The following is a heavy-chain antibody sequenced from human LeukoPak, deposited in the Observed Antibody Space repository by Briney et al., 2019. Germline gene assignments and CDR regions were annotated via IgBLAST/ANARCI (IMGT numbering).Heavy chain of an antibody. CDR1: GFTFSSYG. Sequence: GGSLRLSCAASGFTFSSYGMHWVRQAPGKGLEWVAFIRYDGSNKYYADSVKGRFTISRDNSKNTLYLQMNSLRAEDTAVYYCAKTVRITMVRGVITPPYFDYWGQGTLVTVSS. V-gene: IGHV3-30*02. CDR2: IRYDGSNK. CDR3: AKTVRITMVRGVITPPYFDY. D-gene: IGHD3-10*01. J-gene: IGHJ4*02.